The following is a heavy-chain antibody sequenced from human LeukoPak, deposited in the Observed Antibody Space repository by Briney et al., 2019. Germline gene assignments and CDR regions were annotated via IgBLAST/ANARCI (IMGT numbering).Heavy chain of an antibody. CDR2: INGNGGSI. J-gene: IGHJ6*03. D-gene: IGHD3-10*01. V-gene: IGHV3-20*04. Sequence: GGSLRLSCAGSGFTFDDYGMSWVRQAPGKGLEWVSGINGNGGSIGYADSVKGRFTISRDNAKNSLYLQMNSLRAEDTAVYYCARVYHYGSGSYTYYYYMDVWGKGTTVTISS. CDR3: ARVYHYGSGSYTYYYYMDV. CDR1: GFTFDDYG.